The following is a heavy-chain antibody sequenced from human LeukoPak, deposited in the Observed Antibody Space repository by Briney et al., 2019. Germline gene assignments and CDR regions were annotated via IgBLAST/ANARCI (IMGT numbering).Heavy chain of an antibody. V-gene: IGHV6-1*01. CDR3: ASANGYRYFDL. CDR2: TYYRSTWHY. D-gene: IGHD2-8*01. J-gene: IGHJ2*01. Sequence: SQTLSLTCAISGDSVSSNSDAWNWIRQSPSRGLEWLGRTYYRSTWHYDDAVSVRSRITIYPDTSKNQFSLQLNSVTPEDTAVYYCASANGYRYFDLWGRGTLVTVSS. CDR1: GDSVSSNSDA.